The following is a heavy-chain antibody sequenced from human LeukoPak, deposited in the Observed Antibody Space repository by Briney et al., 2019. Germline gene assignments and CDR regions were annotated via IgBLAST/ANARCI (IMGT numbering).Heavy chain of an antibody. D-gene: IGHD3-22*01. V-gene: IGHV3-23*01. Sequence: GGSLRLSCAASGFTFSSYAMSWVRQAPGKGLKWVSAISYSGGTTYYADAVRGRFTISRDSSKNTLYLQMDSLRAEDTAIYYCTKHITTDATTPFYYGMDVWGQGTTVTVSS. J-gene: IGHJ6*02. CDR2: ISYSGGTT. CDR1: GFTFSSYA. CDR3: TKHITTDATTPFYYGMDV.